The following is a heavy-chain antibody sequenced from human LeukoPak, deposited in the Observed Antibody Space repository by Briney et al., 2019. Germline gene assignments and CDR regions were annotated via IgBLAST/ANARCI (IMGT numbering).Heavy chain of an antibody. D-gene: IGHD6-6*01. V-gene: IGHV3-7*01. CDR1: GFTFSTYW. Sequence: GGSLRLSCAASGFTFSTYWMSWVRQAPGKGLEWVANIKQDGSEKYYLDSVKGRFTISRDNAKNSLYLQMNSLRAEDTAVYYCARDPPSEYNSSRPLGYWGQGTLVTVSS. CDR3: ARDPPSEYNSSRPLGY. J-gene: IGHJ4*02. CDR2: IKQDGSEK.